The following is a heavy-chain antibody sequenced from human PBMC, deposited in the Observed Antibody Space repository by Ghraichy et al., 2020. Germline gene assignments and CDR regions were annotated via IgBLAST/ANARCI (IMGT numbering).Heavy chain of an antibody. Sequence: GGSLRLSCGASGFTFSSYAMSWVRQAPGKGLEWVSGISGSGGNTYYADSVKGRFTISRDNSKNTLYLQMNSLGAEDTAVYYCAKLKFGELLYEYFDYWGQGSLVNVSS. V-gene: IGHV3-23*01. CDR1: GFTFSSYA. D-gene: IGHD3-10*01. CDR3: AKLKFGELLYEYFDY. CDR2: ISGSGGNT. J-gene: IGHJ4*02.